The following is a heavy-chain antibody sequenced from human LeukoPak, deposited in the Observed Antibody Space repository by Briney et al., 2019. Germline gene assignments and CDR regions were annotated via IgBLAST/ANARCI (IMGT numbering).Heavy chain of an antibody. V-gene: IGHV4-59*12. CDR2: IYFSGST. D-gene: IGHD3-10*01. Sequence: KPSETLSLTCTVSGGSISNYYWSWSRQPPGKGLEWIGYIYFSGSTNYNPSLKSRVTISVDTSKNQFSLKLSSVTAADTAVYYCARGSGLTTMVRGVPYYYYYYYMDVWGKGTTVTVSS. J-gene: IGHJ6*03. CDR1: GGSISNYY. CDR3: ARGSGLTTMVRGVPYYYYYYYMDV.